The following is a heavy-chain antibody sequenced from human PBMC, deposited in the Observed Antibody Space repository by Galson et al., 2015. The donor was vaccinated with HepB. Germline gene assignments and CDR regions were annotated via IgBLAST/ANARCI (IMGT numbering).Heavy chain of an antibody. CDR2: ISSNGGST. D-gene: IGHD3-10*01. V-gene: IGHV3-64*01. CDR1: GFTFSSYA. Sequence: SLRLSCAASGFTFSSYAMHWVRQAPGKGLEYVSAISSNGGSTYYANSVKGRFTISRDNSKNTLYLQMGSLRAEDMAVYYCARVSGGMDVWGQGTTVTVSS. CDR3: ARVSGGMDV. J-gene: IGHJ6*02.